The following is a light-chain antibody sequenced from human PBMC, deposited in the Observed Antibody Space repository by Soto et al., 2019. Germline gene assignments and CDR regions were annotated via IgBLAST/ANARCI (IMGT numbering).Light chain of an antibody. CDR3: QHYNKWPPWT. CDR2: GAS. J-gene: IGKJ1*01. CDR1: QSVSTN. V-gene: IGKV3-15*01. Sequence: QTRATLSLYLWERATLSCTSSQSVSTNVAWYQQKPGQAPRLLIYGASIRATTTPAKFSGSGSGTEFTLTISSLQSEDFAVYYCQHYNKWPPWTFGQGTNVDIK.